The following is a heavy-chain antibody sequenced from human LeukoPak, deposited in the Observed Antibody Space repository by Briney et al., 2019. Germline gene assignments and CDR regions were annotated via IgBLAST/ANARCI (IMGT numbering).Heavy chain of an antibody. CDR2: IYPGDSDT. V-gene: IGHV5-51*01. J-gene: IGHJ4*02. CDR3: ASLPVPAGGHPSSGWYYFDY. D-gene: IGHD6-19*01. Sequence: AESLKISCKGSGYSFTSYWIGWVRQMPGKGLEWMGIIYPGDSDTRYSPSFQGQVTISADKSISTAYLQWSSLKASDTAMYYCASLPVPAGGHPSSGWYYFDYWGQGTLVTVSS. CDR1: GYSFTSYW.